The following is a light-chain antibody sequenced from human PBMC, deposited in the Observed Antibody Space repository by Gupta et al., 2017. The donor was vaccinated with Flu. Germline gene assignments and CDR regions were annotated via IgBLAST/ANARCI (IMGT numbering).Light chain of an antibody. CDR3: ASCECTTNPVV. CDR2: DDN. Sequence: ITISSTVTSSAVIGYYNVSWYRQHPGTAPQLLIYDDNRRPSGVPKRVSGSKSGTTASLAITGLQAEDEAYYYCASCECTTNPVVFGGGTKLTVL. J-gene: IGLJ2*01. V-gene: IGLV2-14*03. CDR1: SSAVIGYYN.